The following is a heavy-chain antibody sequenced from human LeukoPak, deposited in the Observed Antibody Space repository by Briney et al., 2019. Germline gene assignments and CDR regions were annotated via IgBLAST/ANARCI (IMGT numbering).Heavy chain of an antibody. Sequence: PGGSLRLSCAASGFTFDDYAMSWVRQAPGKGLEWVSTISRNSGNTNYADSVKGRFTISRDNAKNSLYLQMNSLRGEDTALYHCAREPLGVATIPFDYWGQGTLVTVSS. CDR1: GFTFDDYA. J-gene: IGHJ4*02. CDR2: ISRNSGNT. CDR3: AREPLGVATIPFDY. V-gene: IGHV3-20*01. D-gene: IGHD5-12*01.